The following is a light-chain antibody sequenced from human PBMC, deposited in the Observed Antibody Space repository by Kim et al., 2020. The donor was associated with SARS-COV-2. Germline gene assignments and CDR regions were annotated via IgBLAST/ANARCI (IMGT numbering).Light chain of an antibody. CDR3: QQYYSTPRT. J-gene: IGKJ2*01. Sequence: RATINCTSSHSVLDSSNNKNYLRWYQQKRGQPPKLLIYWASSRESGVPDRIRGSGSGTDFTLTISNLRAEDVAVYYCQQYYSTPRTFGQGTKLEI. CDR2: WAS. CDR1: HSVLDSSNNKNY. V-gene: IGKV4-1*01.